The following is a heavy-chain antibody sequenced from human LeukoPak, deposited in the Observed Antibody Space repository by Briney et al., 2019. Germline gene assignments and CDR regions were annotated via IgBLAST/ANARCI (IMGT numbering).Heavy chain of an antibody. J-gene: IGHJ4*02. Sequence: GGSLRLSCAASGFTFSNSVMSWVRQAPGKGLEWVSSISGNSGSADYADSVKGRFTISRDNSKNTLYLQMNSLRAEDTAVYYCARGVSGWPYYLDYWGQGALVTVSS. CDR1: GFTFSNSV. CDR2: ISGNSGSA. V-gene: IGHV3-23*01. CDR3: ARGVSGWPYYLDY. D-gene: IGHD6-19*01.